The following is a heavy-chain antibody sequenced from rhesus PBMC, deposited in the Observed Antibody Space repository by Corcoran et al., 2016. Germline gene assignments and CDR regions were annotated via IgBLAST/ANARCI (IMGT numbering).Heavy chain of an antibody. J-gene: IGHJ4*01. D-gene: IGHD3-9*01. V-gene: IGHV1S2*01. Sequence: QVQLVQSGAEVKKPGSSVKVSCKASGYTFTDYYMHWVLQAPRQGLEWMRWINPYNGHTKNAQKGQGRVTMNRDTSTSTGYMELSSLRSEDTAVYYCARAGYYEDDYGYYPFDYWGQGVLVTVSS. CDR1: GYTFTDYY. CDR2: INPYNGHT. CDR3: ARAGYYEDDYGYYPFDY.